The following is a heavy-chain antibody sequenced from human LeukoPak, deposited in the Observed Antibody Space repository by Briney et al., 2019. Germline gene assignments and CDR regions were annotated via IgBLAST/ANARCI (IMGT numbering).Heavy chain of an antibody. CDR3: AKDGKVTDY. Sequence: PGGSLRLSCAASGFTFSTYAMSWVRQAPGKGLEWVSSISGSRGSTYYTDSVKGRFTISRDNSKNTLHLQMNSLRVEDTAVYYCAKDGKVTDYWGQGTLVTVSS. CDR1: GFTFSTYA. D-gene: IGHD2-21*02. CDR2: ISGSRGST. J-gene: IGHJ4*02. V-gene: IGHV3-23*01.